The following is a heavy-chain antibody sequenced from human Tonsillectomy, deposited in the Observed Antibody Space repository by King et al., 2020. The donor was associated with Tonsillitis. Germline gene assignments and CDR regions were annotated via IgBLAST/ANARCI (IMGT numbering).Heavy chain of an antibody. J-gene: IGHJ2*01. Sequence: VQLVESGSELKKPGASVKVSCKASGYTFTSYAMNWVRQAPGQGLEWMGWINTNTGNPTYAQGFTGRFVFSLDTSVSTAYLQISSLKAEDTAVYYCARGTRLYCSGGSCIYTVNWYFDLWGRGTLVTVSS. CDR1: GYTFTSYA. D-gene: IGHD2-15*01. CDR2: INTNTGNP. V-gene: IGHV7-4-1*02. CDR3: ARGTRLYCSGGSCIYTVNWYFDL.